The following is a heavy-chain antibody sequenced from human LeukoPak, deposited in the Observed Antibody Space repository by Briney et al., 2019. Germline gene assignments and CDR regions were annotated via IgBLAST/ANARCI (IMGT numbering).Heavy chain of an antibody. CDR3: VKDPYSSSSGGPYGMDV. V-gene: IGHV3-74*01. D-gene: IGHD6-6*01. Sequence: GGSLRLSCAASGFTFSTYWMHWVRQAPGKGLVWVSRINSDGSTTSYADSVKGRFTISRDNAKNTLYLQMNSLRAEDTAIYYCVKDPYSSSSGGPYGMDVWGQGTTVTVSS. J-gene: IGHJ6*02. CDR2: INSDGSTT. CDR1: GFTFSTYW.